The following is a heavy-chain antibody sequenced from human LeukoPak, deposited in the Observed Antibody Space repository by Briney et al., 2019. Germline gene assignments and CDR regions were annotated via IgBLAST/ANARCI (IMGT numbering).Heavy chain of an antibody. Sequence: GGSLRLSCAASRFTFSSYSMNWVRQAPGKGLEWVSSISSSSSYIYYADSVKGRFTISRDNAENSLYLQMNSLRAEDTAVYYCARRLISLRAPHLYGMDVWGQGTTVTVSS. J-gene: IGHJ6*02. CDR1: RFTFSSYS. V-gene: IGHV3-21*01. D-gene: IGHD3-16*01. CDR2: ISSSSSYI. CDR3: ARRLISLRAPHLYGMDV.